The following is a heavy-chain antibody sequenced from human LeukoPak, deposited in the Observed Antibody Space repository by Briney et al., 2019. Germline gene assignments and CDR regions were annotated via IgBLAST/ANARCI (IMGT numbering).Heavy chain of an antibody. J-gene: IGHJ6*04. CDR2: VTPHSGVT. D-gene: IGHD6-13*01. Sequence: GASVKVSCKASGYTFTGYYIHWVRQAPGQGLEWMGWVTPHSGVTNYAQKFQDRVTMTRDTSISTAYMELNSLGSEDTAVYYCARELIAAAALDVWGRGTTVTVSS. CDR1: GYTFTGYY. V-gene: IGHV1-2*02. CDR3: ARELIAAAALDV.